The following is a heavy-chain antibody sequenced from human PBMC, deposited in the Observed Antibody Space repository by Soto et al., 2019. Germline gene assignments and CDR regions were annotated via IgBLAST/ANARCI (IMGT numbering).Heavy chain of an antibody. CDR1: GYTFTSYG. CDR2: NSAYNGNT. CDR3: ATQDDYGDYFGY. D-gene: IGHD4-17*01. J-gene: IGHJ4*02. Sequence: ASVKVSCKASGYTFTSYGISWVRQAPGQGLEWMGWNSAYNGNTNYAQKLQGRVTMTTETSTSTAYMELRSLRSDDTAVYYCATQDDYGDYFGYWGQGTLVTVSS. V-gene: IGHV1-18*01.